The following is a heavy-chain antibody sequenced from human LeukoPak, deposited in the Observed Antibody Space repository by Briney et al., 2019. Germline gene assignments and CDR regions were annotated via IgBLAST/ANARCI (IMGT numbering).Heavy chain of an antibody. J-gene: IGHJ4*02. CDR3: AKEGSSSRYVFMVY. CDR2: VSGSGGST. D-gene: IGHD6-13*01. V-gene: IGHV3-23*01. CDR1: GFTFSSYA. Sequence: GASLRLSCAASGFTFSSYAMSWVRQAPGKGLEWVSAVSGSGGSTYYADSVKGRFTISRDNSKNTLYLQMNSLRAEDTAVYYCAKEGSSSRYVFMVYWGQGTLVTVSS.